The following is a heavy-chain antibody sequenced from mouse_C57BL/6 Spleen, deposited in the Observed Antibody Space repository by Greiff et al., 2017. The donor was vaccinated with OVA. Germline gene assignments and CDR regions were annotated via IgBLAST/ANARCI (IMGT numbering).Heavy chain of an antibody. Sequence: QVQLQQPGAELVKPGASVKLSCKASGYTFTSYWMHWVKQRPGRGLEWIGRIDPNSGGTKYNEKFKSKATLTVDKPSSTAYMQLSSLTSEDSAVYDCARRLYYSNWYLDDWGTGTTVTVSS. J-gene: IGHJ1*03. CDR3: ARRLYYSNWYLDD. D-gene: IGHD2-5*01. CDR1: GYTFTSYW. V-gene: IGHV1-72*01. CDR2: IDPNSGGT.